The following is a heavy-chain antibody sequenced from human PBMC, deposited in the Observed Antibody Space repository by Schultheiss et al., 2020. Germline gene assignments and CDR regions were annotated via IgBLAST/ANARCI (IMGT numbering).Heavy chain of an antibody. J-gene: IGHJ4*02. CDR1: GFTVSSNY. CDR2: IYSGGST. Sequence: GGSLRLSCAASGFTVSSNYMSWVRQAPGKGLEWVSVIYSGGSTYYADSVKGRFTISRDNSKNTLYLQMNSLRAEDTAVYYCARVRRDGYNYVDYWGQGTLVT. V-gene: IGHV3-66*01. CDR3: ARVRRDGYNYVDY. D-gene: IGHD5-24*01.